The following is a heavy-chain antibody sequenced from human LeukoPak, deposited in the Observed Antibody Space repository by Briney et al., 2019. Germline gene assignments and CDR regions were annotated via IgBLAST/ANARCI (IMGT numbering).Heavy chain of an antibody. V-gene: IGHV3-30*02. D-gene: IGHD1-26*01. CDR2: IRYDGSNK. Sequence: GGSLRLSCAVSGFTVSSYGMHWVRQAPGKGLEWVAFIRYDGSNKYYVESVKDRFSISRDNSKNTLYLEMNSLRAEDTAIYYCAKGKGKLGAFQSDFDYWGQGTRVTVSS. CDR3: AKGKGKLGAFQSDFDY. CDR1: GFTVSSYG. J-gene: IGHJ4*02.